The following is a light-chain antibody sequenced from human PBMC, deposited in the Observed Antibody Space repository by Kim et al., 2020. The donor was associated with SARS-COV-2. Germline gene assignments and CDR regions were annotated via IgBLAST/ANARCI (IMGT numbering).Light chain of an antibody. J-gene: IGKJ1*01. CDR1: QSIHIW. Sequence: SASVGDRVTISCRASQSIHIWLAWFQQKPGRAPRVLMYKASTLESGVPSRFRGSGCGTEFTLTISSLQPDDFATYYCQQYDVHPETFGQGTKVEI. CDR3: QQYDVHPET. CDR2: KAS. V-gene: IGKV1-5*03.